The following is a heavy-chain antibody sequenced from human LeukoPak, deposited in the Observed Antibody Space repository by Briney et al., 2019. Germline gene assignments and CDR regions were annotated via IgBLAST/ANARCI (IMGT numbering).Heavy chain of an antibody. CDR3: ARERESYYYDSSGYYED. J-gene: IGHJ4*02. V-gene: IGHV3-7*01. CDR2: IKQDGSEK. CDR1: GFTFSSYW. D-gene: IGHD3-22*01. Sequence: GGSLRLSCAASGFTFSSYWMSWVRQAPGKGLEWVANIKQDGSEKYYVDSVKGRFTISRDNAQNSLYLQMNSLRAEDTAVYYCARERESYYYDSSGYYEDWGQGTLVTVSS.